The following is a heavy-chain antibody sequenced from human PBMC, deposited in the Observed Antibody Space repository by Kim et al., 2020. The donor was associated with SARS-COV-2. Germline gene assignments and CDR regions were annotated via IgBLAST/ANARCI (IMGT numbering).Heavy chain of an antibody. J-gene: IGHJ4*02. D-gene: IGHD5-18*01. CDR1: GGSISSYY. CDR2: IYYSGST. CDR3: ARCRYSYGSQGFDY. V-gene: IGHV4-59*13. Sequence: SETLSLTCTVSGGSISSYYWSWIRQPPGKGLEWIGYIYYSGSTNYNPSLKSRVTISVDTSKNQFSLKLSSVTAADTAVYYCARCRYSYGSQGFDYWGQGTLVTVSS.